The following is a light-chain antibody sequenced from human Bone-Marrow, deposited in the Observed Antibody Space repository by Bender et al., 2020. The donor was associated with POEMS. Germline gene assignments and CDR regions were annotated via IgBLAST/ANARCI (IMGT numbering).Light chain of an antibody. CDR1: GSNIGGYP. J-gene: IGLJ1*01. V-gene: IGLV1-44*01. CDR3: LSSAGGNGYV. CDR2: RSD. Sequence: QSVLTQPPSVSGTPGQRVTISCSGSGSNIGGYPVNWYQQFAGTAPKLLIYRSDQRPSGVPDRFSGSKSGTSASLTVSGVQAEDEADYYCLSSAGGNGYVFGTGTKVTVL.